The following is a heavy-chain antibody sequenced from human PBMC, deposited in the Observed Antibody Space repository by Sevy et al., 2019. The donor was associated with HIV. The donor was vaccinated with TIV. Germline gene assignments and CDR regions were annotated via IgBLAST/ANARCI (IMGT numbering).Heavy chain of an antibody. CDR1: GGSITSPY. J-gene: IGHJ4*02. CDR2: IYYNGHI. V-gene: IGHV4-59*08. Sequence: SETLSLTCTVSGGSITSPYWNWIRQPPGKGLEWIANIYYNGHINYNPSLKSRVTLSLDTSKNQFSLRLSSVTAADTARYYCAGENAWGRGYSWGQGTLVTVSS. D-gene: IGHD1-26*01. CDR3: AGENAWGRGYS.